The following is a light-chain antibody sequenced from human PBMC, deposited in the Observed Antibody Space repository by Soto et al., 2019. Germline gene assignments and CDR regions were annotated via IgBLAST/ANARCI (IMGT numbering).Light chain of an antibody. CDR1: SSDVGSYNY. V-gene: IGLV2-14*01. Sequence: QSALTQPASVSGSPGQSITICCTGTSSDVGSYNYVSWYQQNPGKAPKLMIYDVNNRPSGVSYRFSGSKSGNTASLTISGLQAEDEADYYCSSYTSSSTRVFGTGTKVTVL. CDR3: SSYTSSSTRV. J-gene: IGLJ1*01. CDR2: DVN.